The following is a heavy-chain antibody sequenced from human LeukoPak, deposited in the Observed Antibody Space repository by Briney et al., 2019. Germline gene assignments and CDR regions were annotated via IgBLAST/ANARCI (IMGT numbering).Heavy chain of an antibody. D-gene: IGHD5-12*01. V-gene: IGHV4-61*01. Sequence: SETLSLTCTVSGGSITSGSYYWSWIRQPPGKGLEWIGYIYYSGSTNYNPSLKSRVTISVDTSKNQFSLKLSSVTAADTAVYYCARRSGYDYLKAFDIWGQGTMVTVSS. CDR1: GGSITSGSYY. J-gene: IGHJ3*02. CDR3: ARRSGYDYLKAFDI. CDR2: IYYSGST.